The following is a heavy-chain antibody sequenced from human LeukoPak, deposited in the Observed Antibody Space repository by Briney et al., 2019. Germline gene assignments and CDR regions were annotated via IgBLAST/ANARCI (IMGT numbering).Heavy chain of an antibody. CDR2: INPSGGST. J-gene: IGHJ3*02. CDR1: GYTFTSYY. Sequence: ASVKVSCKASGYTFTSYYMHWVRQAPGQGLEWMGIINPSGGSTSYAQKFQGRVTMTRDTSTSTVYMELSSLRSEDTAVYYCARAFIAAAGTEAFDIWGQGTMVTVSS. D-gene: IGHD6-13*01. CDR3: ARAFIAAAGTEAFDI. V-gene: IGHV1-46*01.